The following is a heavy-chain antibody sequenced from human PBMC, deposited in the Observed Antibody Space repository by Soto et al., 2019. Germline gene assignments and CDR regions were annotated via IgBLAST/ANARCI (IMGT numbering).Heavy chain of an antibody. CDR3: AASYGAGYRAFDS. V-gene: IGHV1-69*02. CDR1: GDTFSFYT. J-gene: IGHJ4*02. CDR2: INPIVSMS. D-gene: IGHD5-12*01. Sequence: QVQLVQSGTEVKKPGSSVKVSCKASGDTFSFYTINWVRQAPGLGLEWVGRINPIVSMSNYAQKFQGRVSMTADKSTSTAYMELRGLRSDDTAMNFCAASYGAGYRAFDSWGQGALVIVSS.